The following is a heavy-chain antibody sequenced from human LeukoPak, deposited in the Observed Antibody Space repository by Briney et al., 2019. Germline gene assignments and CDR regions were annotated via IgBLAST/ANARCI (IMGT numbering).Heavy chain of an antibody. J-gene: IGHJ2*01. D-gene: IGHD6-19*01. CDR1: GGSFSGYY. Sequence: SETLSLTCAVYGGSFSGYYWSWIRQPPGKGLEWIGEINHSGSTNYNPSLKSRVTISVDTSKNQFSLMLSSVTAADTAVYYCARVLEGSSGQHWYFDLWGRGTLVTVSS. V-gene: IGHV4-34*01. CDR2: INHSGST. CDR3: ARVLEGSSGQHWYFDL.